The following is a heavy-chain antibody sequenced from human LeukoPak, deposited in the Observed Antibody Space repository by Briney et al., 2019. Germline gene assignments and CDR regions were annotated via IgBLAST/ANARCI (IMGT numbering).Heavy chain of an antibody. CDR2: ISAYNGNT. V-gene: IGHV1-18*01. CDR1: GYTFTSYG. D-gene: IGHD2-2*01. J-gene: IGHJ4*02. Sequence: ASVKVSCKASGYTFTSYGINWVRQAPGQGLEWMGWISAYNGNTNYAQKLQGRVTMTTDTSTSTAYMELRSLRPDDTAVYYCARLIYCSSTSCHPTNFDYWGQGTLVTVSS. CDR3: ARLIYCSSTSCHPTNFDY.